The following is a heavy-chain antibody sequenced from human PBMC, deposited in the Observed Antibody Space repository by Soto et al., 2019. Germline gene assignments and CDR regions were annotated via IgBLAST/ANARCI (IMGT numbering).Heavy chain of an antibody. V-gene: IGHV1-58*02. J-gene: IGHJ6*02. CDR1: GFTFTSSA. CDR2: IVVGSGNT. Sequence: ASVKVSCKASGFTFTSSAMQWVRQARGQRLEWIGWIVVGSGNTNYAQKFQERVTITRDMSTSTAYMELSSLRSEDTAVYYCAALFWSGYYRLLDGMDVWGQGTTVTVSS. D-gene: IGHD3-3*01. CDR3: AALFWSGYYRLLDGMDV.